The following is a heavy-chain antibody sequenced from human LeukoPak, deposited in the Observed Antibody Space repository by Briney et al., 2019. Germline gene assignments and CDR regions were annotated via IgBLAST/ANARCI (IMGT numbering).Heavy chain of an antibody. CDR2: MNPNSGNT. CDR3: ARGQRYGSYYPDNWFDP. V-gene: IGHV1-8*03. Sequence: ASVKVSCKASGYTFTSYDINWVRQATGQGLEWMGWMNPNSGNTGYAQKFQGRVTITRNTSISTAYMELSSLRSEGTAVYYCARGQRYGSYYPDNWFDPWGQGTLVTVSS. J-gene: IGHJ5*02. D-gene: IGHD1-26*01. CDR1: GYTFTSYD.